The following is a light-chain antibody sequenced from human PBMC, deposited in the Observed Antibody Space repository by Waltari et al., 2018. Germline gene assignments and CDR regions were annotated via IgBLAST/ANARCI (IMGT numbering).Light chain of an antibody. CDR3: QRYDNLPIFA. J-gene: IGKJ3*01. CDR2: DAS. V-gene: IGKV1-33*01. CDR1: QDITNY. Sequence: DIQLTQSPPSLSASVGDRVTITCRASQDITNYLNWYQQKPGKAPKLLIHDASKLEIGVPSRFSGRQSATHFTLTISSLQPEDIGTYYCQRYDNLPIFAFGPGTKVEI.